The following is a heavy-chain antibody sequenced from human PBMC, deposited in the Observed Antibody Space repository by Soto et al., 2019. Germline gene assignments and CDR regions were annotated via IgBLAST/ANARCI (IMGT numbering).Heavy chain of an antibody. D-gene: IGHD6-13*01. CDR3: ARASIAAAAFDY. Sequence: SETLSLTCTVSGGSISSYYWSWIRQPPGKGLEWIGYIYYSGSTNYNPSLKSRVTISVDKSKNQFSLKLSSVTAADTAVYYCARASIAAAAFDYWGQGTLVTVSS. CDR2: IYYSGST. CDR1: GGSISSYY. V-gene: IGHV4-59*12. J-gene: IGHJ4*02.